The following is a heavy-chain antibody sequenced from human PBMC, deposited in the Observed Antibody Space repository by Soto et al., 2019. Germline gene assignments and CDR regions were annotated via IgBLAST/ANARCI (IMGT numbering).Heavy chain of an antibody. V-gene: IGHV3-48*02. D-gene: IGHD3-3*01. CDR3: ARDLLRFLGWSQPYGMDV. Sequence: GGSLRLSCAASGFTFSTYSMNWVRQAPGKGLEWVSYISSSSKSIYYADSVKGRFTISRDNAKNSLSLQMNSLRDEDTAVYYCARDLLRFLGWSQPYGMDVWGQGTTVTVSS. J-gene: IGHJ6*02. CDR2: ISSSSKSI. CDR1: GFTFSTYS.